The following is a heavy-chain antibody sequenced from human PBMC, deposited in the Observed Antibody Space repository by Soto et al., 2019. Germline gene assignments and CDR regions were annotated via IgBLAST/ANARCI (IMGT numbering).Heavy chain of an antibody. J-gene: IGHJ6*02. D-gene: IGHD2-2*01. V-gene: IGHV1-69*01. CDR2: IIPISETT. CDR1: GGTFSSYA. Sequence: QVPLVQSGAEVKKPGSSVKVSCKASGGTFSSYAISWVRQAPGQGLEWMGGIIPISETTNSAQKFQGRVTITADESKSTAYMELSSLRSEDTAVYYCARSQGSSTSLEIYYYYCYGMDVWGQGTTVTVSS. CDR3: ARSQGSSTSLEIYYYYCYGMDV.